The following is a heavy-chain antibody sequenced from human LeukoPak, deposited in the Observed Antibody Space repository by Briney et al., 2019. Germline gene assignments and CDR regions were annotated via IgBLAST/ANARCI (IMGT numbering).Heavy chain of an antibody. CDR2: IYPGDSDT. CDR3: ARASVSCYNY. CDR1: GXXFTSYX. Sequence: LKISXXXSGXXFTSYXIAWGRPMPGKGVEWMGIIYPGDSDTRYSPSFQGQVTISADKSISTAYLQWNSLKASDTAMYYCARASVSCYNYWGQGTLVTVSS. J-gene: IGHJ4*02. D-gene: IGHD1-26*01. V-gene: IGHV5-51*01.